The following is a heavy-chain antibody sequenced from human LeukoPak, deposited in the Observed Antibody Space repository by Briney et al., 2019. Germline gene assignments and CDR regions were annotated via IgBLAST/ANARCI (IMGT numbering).Heavy chain of an antibody. CDR1: GFTFDDYA. V-gene: IGHV3-9*01. J-gene: IGHJ6*02. Sequence: PGGSLRLSCAASGFTFDDYAMHWVRQAPGKGLEWVSGISWNSGSIGYADSVKGRFTISRDNAKNSLYLQMNSLRAEDTALYYCAKDIAAPPYYYYGMDVWGQGTTVTVSS. CDR3: AKDIAAPPYYYYGMDV. D-gene: IGHD6-13*01. CDR2: ISWNSGSI.